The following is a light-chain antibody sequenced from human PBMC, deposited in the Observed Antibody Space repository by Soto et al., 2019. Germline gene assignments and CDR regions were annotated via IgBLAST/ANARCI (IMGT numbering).Light chain of an antibody. V-gene: IGLV2-14*01. CDR1: SSDVGDYNY. J-gene: IGLJ1*01. Sequence: QSALTQPVSVSGSPGQSITISCTGTSSDVGDYNYVSWYQQHPGKAPKLMIYEVSNRPSGVSNRFSGSKSGNTASLTISGLQAEDEADYYCSSYASSNTYVFGTGTKLTVL. CDR3: SSYASSNTYV. CDR2: EVS.